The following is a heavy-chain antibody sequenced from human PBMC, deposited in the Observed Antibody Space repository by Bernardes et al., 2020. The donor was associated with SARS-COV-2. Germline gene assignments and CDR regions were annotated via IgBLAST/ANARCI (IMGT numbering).Heavy chain of an antibody. J-gene: IGHJ6*02. Sequence: ASVKVSCKVSVYTLTEISMHWVRQAPGKGLEWMGSFDPEDGETIYAQKFQGRVTMTEATSTDTAYMELSSLRSEDTAVYYCATGRIAAAGMDYYYYGMDVWGRGTTLTVSS. CDR3: ATGRIAAAGMDYYYYGMDV. CDR2: FDPEDGET. CDR1: VYTLTEIS. D-gene: IGHD6-13*01. V-gene: IGHV1-24*01.